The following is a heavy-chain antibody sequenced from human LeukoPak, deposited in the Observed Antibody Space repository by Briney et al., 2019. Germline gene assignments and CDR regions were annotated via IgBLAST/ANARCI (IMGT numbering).Heavy chain of an antibody. CDR3: ARSQYCTNGVCYTYAFDI. V-gene: IGHV1-46*01. CDR2: INPSGGST. Sequence: GASVKVSCKASGYTFTSYYMHWVRQAPGQGLEWMGIINPSGGSTSYAQKFQGRVTMTRDMSTSTAYMELSSLRSEDTAVYYCARSQYCTNGVCYTYAFDIWGQGTMVTVSS. J-gene: IGHJ3*02. D-gene: IGHD2-8*01. CDR1: GYTFTSYY.